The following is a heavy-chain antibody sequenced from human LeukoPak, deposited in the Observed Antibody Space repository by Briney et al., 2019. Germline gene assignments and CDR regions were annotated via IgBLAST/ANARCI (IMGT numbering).Heavy chain of an antibody. J-gene: IGHJ6*03. CDR1: GFTVSSNY. Sequence: QSGGSLRLSCAASGFTVSSNYMSWVRQAPGKGLEWVSVIYSGGSTYYADSVKGRFTISRDNSKNTLYLQMNSLRAEDTAVYYCAGVVNHHLYCSSTSCYSVWPGYYYMDVWGKGSTVTVSS. CDR3: AGVVNHHLYCSSTSCYSVWPGYYYMDV. CDR2: IYSGGST. V-gene: IGHV3-66*02. D-gene: IGHD2-2*01.